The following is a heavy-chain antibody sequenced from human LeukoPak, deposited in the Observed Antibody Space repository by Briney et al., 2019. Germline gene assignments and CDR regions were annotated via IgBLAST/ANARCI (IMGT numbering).Heavy chain of an antibody. Sequence: GGSLRLSCAASGFTVSSNYMSWVRQAPGKGLEWVSVIYSGGSTYYADSVKGRFTISRDNSKNTLYRQMNSLRAEDTAVYYCARALFSYDSSGYYPPHFDYWGQGTLVTVSS. CDR3: ARALFSYDSSGYYPPHFDY. D-gene: IGHD3-22*01. J-gene: IGHJ4*02. V-gene: IGHV3-53*01. CDR2: IYSGGST. CDR1: GFTVSSNY.